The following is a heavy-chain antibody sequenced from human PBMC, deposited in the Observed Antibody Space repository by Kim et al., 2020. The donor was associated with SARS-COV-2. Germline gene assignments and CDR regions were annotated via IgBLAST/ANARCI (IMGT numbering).Heavy chain of an antibody. J-gene: IGHJ6*02. Sequence: GGSLRLSCAASGFTFSSYSMNWVRQAPGKGLEWVSYISSSSSTIYYADSVKGRFTISRDNAKNSLYLQMNSLRDEDTAVYYCARAVVPYYYDSSGYYYVGRDYYYGMDVWGQGTTVTVSS. CDR2: ISSSSSTI. D-gene: IGHD3-22*01. CDR1: GFTFSSYS. V-gene: IGHV3-48*02. CDR3: ARAVVPYYYDSSGYYYVGRDYYYGMDV.